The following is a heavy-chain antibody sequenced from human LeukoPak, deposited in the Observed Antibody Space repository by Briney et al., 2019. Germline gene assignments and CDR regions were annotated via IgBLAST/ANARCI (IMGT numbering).Heavy chain of an antibody. CDR2: ISGSGSDT. CDR1: GFTFSHSA. Sequence: GGSLRLSCAASGFTFSHSAMSWVRQAPGKGLEWISTISGSGSDTNYADSVKGRFTISRDNSKNTLYLQMNSLRAEDTAVYYCAKKRLWFGELVDYWGQGTLVTVSS. V-gene: IGHV3-23*01. D-gene: IGHD3-10*01. J-gene: IGHJ4*02. CDR3: AKKRLWFGELVDY.